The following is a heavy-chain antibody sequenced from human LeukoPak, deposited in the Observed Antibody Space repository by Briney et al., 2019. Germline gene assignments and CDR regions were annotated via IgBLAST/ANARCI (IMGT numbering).Heavy chain of an antibody. CDR3: AREPHNYGSGSYYNRRRYNWFDP. CDR2: ISYSGST. J-gene: IGHJ5*02. Sequence: SETLSLTCTVSGGSISSGDYYWSWIRQHPGKGLEWIGYISYSGSTYYNPSLKSRVTISVDTSKNQFSLKLSSVTAADTAVYYCAREPHNYGSGSYYNRRRYNWFDPWGQGTLVTVSS. CDR1: GGSISSGDYY. V-gene: IGHV4-31*03. D-gene: IGHD3-10*01.